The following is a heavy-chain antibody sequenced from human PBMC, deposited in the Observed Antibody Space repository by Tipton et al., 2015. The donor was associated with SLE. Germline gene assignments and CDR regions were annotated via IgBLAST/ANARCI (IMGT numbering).Heavy chain of an antibody. CDR3: ARGPRGLEFIVNY. CDR1: GVSISSGTYY. V-gene: IGHV4-61*09. Sequence: TLSLTCSVSGVSISSGTYYWSWIRQPAGKGLEWIGHIYTTGNTNYNPSLKSRVAITVDTSKNQFSLKLSPVTAADTAVYYCARGPRGLEFIVNYWGQGTLVTVSS. CDR2: IYTTGNT. J-gene: IGHJ4*02. D-gene: IGHD2-15*01.